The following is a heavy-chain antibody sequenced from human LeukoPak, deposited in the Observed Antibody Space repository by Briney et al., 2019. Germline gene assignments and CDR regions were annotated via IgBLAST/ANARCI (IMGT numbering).Heavy chain of an antibody. CDR1: GFTFSSYG. CDR2: IRYDGSNK. V-gene: IGHV3-30*02. Sequence: SGGSLRLSCAASGFTFSSYGMHWVRQAPGKGLEWVAFIRYDGSNKYYADSVKGRFTISRDNSKNTLYLQMNSLRAEDTAVYYCAKSWIQLWYFDYWGQATLVTVSA. CDR3: AKSWIQLWYFDY. J-gene: IGHJ4*02. D-gene: IGHD5-18*01.